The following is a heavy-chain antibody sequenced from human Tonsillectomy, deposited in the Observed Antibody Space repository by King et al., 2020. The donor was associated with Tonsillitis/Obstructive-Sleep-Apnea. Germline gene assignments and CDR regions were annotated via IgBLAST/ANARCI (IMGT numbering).Heavy chain of an antibody. V-gene: IGHV5-10-1*01. Sequence: QLVQSGAEVKKTGESLRIFCKGSGYSFTSCWISWGRQMPGKGLEWMGMIEHSDSYTNYSPSFQGHVTISADKSISTAYLQWSSLKASATAMYYCARQVISSTSLYYYYMDVWGKGTTVTVSS. CDR3: ARQVISSTSLYYYYMDV. CDR2: IEHSDSYT. D-gene: IGHD2-2*01. J-gene: IGHJ6*03. CDR1: GYSFTSCW.